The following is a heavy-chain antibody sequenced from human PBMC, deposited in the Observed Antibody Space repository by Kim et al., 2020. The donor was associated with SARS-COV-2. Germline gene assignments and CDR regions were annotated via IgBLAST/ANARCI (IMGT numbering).Heavy chain of an antibody. V-gene: IGHV4-31*03. CDR3: ARGTTDLDYGDYNFYYYYGMDV. J-gene: IGHJ6*02. CDR1: GGSISSGGYY. CDR2: IYYSGST. D-gene: IGHD4-17*01. Sequence: SETLSLTCTVSGGSISSGGYYWSWIRQHPGKGLEWIGYIYYSGSTYYNPSLKSRVTISVDTSKNQFSLKLSSVTAAGTAVYYCARGTTDLDYGDYNFYYYYGMDVWGQGTTVTVSS.